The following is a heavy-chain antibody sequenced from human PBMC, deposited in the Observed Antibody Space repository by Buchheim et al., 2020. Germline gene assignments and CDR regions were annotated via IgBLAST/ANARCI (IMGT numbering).Heavy chain of an antibody. CDR2: MMQDGTEK. J-gene: IGHJ4*02. CDR3: ARGRYSSGWYFDY. Sequence: EVQLVESGGGLVQPGGFLRLSCAASGFTLSNYWMSWVRQAPGKGLEWVANMMQDGTEKYYVDSLKGRFTISRDNAKNSLYLQMNSLRAEDTAVYYCARGRYSSGWYFDYWGQGIL. CDR1: GFTLSNYW. D-gene: IGHD6-19*01. V-gene: IGHV3-7*01.